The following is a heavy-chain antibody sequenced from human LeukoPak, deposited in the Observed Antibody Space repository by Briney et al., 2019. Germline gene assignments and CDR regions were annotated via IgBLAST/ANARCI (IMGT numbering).Heavy chain of an antibody. D-gene: IGHD6-13*01. CDR1: GGSFSGYY. V-gene: IGHV4-34*01. J-gene: IGHJ4*02. Sequence: SETLSLTCAVYGGSFSGYYWSWIRQPPGKGLEWIGEINHSGSTNYNPSLKSRVTISVDTSKNQFSLKLSSVTAADTAVYYCARGIGAGRQLYFDYWGQGTLVTVSS. CDR2: INHSGST. CDR3: ARGIGAGRQLYFDY.